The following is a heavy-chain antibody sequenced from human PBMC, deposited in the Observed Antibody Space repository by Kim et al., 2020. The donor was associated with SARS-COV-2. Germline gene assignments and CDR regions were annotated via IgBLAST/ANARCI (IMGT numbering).Heavy chain of an antibody. D-gene: IGHD3-9*01. J-gene: IGHJ6*02. CDR3: AKDDDRSFLYYYYGMDV. Sequence: GKGRFTISRDNAKNSLYLQMNSLRAEDTALYYCAKDDDRSFLYYYYGMDVWGQGTTVTVSS. V-gene: IGHV3-9*01.